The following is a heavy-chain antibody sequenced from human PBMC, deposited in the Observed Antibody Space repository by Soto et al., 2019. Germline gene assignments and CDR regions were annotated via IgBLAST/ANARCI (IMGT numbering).Heavy chain of an antibody. D-gene: IGHD3-10*01. CDR2: IDHSGYT. Sequence: SETLSLTCAVYGGSFSGYYWNWIRQPPGKGLEWIGEIDHSGYTNYNPSLKSRVTISVDTSKNLFSLKLSSVTAADTSVYHCARGGSMIRGRNFFDAWGQGVPVTVSS. CDR1: GGSFSGYY. CDR3: ARGGSMIRGRNFFDA. V-gene: IGHV4-34*01. J-gene: IGHJ4*02.